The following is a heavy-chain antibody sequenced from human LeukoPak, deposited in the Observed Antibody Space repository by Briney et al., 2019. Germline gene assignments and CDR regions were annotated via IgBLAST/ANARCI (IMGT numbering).Heavy chain of an antibody. CDR2: INLSGGTT. D-gene: IGHD5-12*01. CDR1: GYTFTNYY. Sequence: SVKVSCKASGYTFTNYYIHWVRRAPGQGLEWMGIINLSGGTTRYPQKFQGRVTMTRDTSTSTVYMELSSLRSDDTAVYFCARDFKVDNSGWNLYYFDYWGQGTLVTVSS. CDR3: ARDFKVDNSGWNLYYFDY. J-gene: IGHJ4*02. V-gene: IGHV1-46*01.